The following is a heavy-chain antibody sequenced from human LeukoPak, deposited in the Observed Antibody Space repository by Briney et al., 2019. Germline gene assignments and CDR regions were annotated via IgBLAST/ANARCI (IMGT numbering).Heavy chain of an antibody. D-gene: IGHD6-13*01. CDR3: ARTSGIAAAG. CDR1: GDSISSSSYY. V-gene: IGHV4-39*01. CDR2: IYYSGST. Sequence: SETLSLTCTVSGDSISSSSYYWGWIRQPPGKGLEWIGSIYYSGSTYYNPSLKSRVTISVDTSKNQFSLKLSSVTAADTAVYYCARTSGIAAAGWGQGTLVTVSS. J-gene: IGHJ4*02.